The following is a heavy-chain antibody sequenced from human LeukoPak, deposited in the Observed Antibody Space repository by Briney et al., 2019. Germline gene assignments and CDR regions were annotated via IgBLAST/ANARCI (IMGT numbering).Heavy chain of an antibody. CDR2: ISGSGGST. CDR3: AKTPRWYYYDSSGYYPLVYFDY. J-gene: IGHJ4*02. CDR1: GFTFSSYA. Sequence: GGSLRLSCAASGFTFSSYAMSWVRQAPGKGLEWVSAISGSGGSTYYADSVKGRFTISRDNSKNTLCLQMNSLRAEDTAVYYCAKTPRWYYYDSSGYYPLVYFDYWGQGTLVTVSS. V-gene: IGHV3-23*01. D-gene: IGHD3-22*01.